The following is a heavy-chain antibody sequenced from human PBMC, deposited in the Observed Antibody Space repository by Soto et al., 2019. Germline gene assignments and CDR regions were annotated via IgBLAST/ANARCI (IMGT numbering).Heavy chain of an antibody. CDR1: GYTFRSYG. CDR2: ISAYNGDT. CDR3: ARDWSRYYDNSGLIWFY. J-gene: IGHJ4*02. Sequence: QIQLVQSGGEVKKPGASVKVSCKASGYTFRSYGISWVRQAPGQGLEWVGWISAYNGDTHCAPKFLGRITLTTETSTDTAYMELRSLRLDDTAVYYCARDWSRYYDNSGLIWFYWGQGSLVTVSS. V-gene: IGHV1-18*04. D-gene: IGHD3-22*01.